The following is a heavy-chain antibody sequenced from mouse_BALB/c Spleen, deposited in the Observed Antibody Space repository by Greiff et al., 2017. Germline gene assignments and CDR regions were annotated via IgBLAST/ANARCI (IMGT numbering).Heavy chain of an antibody. CDR3: ASGGGAWYFDV. J-gene: IGHJ1*01. Sequence: VQLQQSGPELVKPGASVKMSCKASGYTFTSYVMHWVKQKPGQGLEWIGYINPYNDGTKYNEKFKGKATLTSDKSSSTAYMELSSLTSEDSAVYYCASGGGAWYFDVWGAGTTVTVSS. V-gene: IGHV1-14*01. CDR2: INPYNDGT. CDR1: GYTFTSYV.